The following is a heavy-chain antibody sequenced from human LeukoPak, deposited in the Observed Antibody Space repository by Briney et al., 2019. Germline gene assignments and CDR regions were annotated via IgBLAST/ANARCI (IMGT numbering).Heavy chain of an antibody. J-gene: IGHJ6*04. Sequence: PGGSLRLSCTASGFTFGDYAMSWVRQAPGKGLEWVGFIRSKAYGGTTEYAASVKGRFTISRDDSKSIAYVQMNSLKTEDTAVYYCITPDKPLGYGSGGSCSWGCSWGKGTTVTTSS. CDR1: GFTFGDYA. CDR2: IRSKAYGGTT. CDR3: ITPDKPLGYGSGGSCSWGCS. V-gene: IGHV3-49*04. D-gene: IGHD2-15*01.